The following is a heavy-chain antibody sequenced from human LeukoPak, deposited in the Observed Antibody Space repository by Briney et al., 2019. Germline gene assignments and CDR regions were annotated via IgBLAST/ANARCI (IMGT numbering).Heavy chain of an antibody. CDR1: GFTFSSYW. D-gene: IGHD2-21*02. CDR2: IKQDGSEK. CDR3: AREGIVVVTDPYWYFDL. Sequence: GGSLRLSCAASGFTFSSYWMSWVRQAPGKGLEWVANIKQDGSEKFYVDSVKGRFTISRDNAKNSLYLQMNSLRAEDTAVYCCAREGIVVVTDPYWYFDLWGRGTLVTVSS. J-gene: IGHJ2*01. V-gene: IGHV3-7*05.